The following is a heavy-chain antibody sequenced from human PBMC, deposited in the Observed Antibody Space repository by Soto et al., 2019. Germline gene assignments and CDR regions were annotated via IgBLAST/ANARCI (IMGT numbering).Heavy chain of an antibody. D-gene: IGHD2-2*01. Sequence: ASVKASCKASGYTFTGYYMHWVGQAPGQVLEWLGWINPNSGGTNYAQKFQGRVTMTRDTSISTAYMELSRLRSDDTAVYYCARLGEIVPAANSYYYGMDVWGQGTTVTVSS. V-gene: IGHV1-2*02. CDR1: GYTFTGYY. CDR3: ARLGEIVPAANSYYYGMDV. J-gene: IGHJ6*02. CDR2: INPNSGGT.